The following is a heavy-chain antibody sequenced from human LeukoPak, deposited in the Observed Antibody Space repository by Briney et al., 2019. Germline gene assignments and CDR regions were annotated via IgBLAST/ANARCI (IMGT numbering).Heavy chain of an antibody. CDR1: GFTLDDYG. CDR3: ARAYDFWSGNYFDY. Sequence: GGSLRLSCAASGFTLDDYGMSWVRQAPGKGLEWVSGINWNGGSTGYADPVKGRFTISRDNAKNSLYLQMNSLRAEDTALYYCARAYDFWSGNYFDYWGQGTLVTVSS. D-gene: IGHD3-3*01. J-gene: IGHJ4*02. CDR2: INWNGGST. V-gene: IGHV3-20*04.